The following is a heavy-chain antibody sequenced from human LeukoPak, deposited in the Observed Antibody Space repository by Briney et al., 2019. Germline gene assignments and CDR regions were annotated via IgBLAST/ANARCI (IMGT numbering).Heavy chain of an antibody. CDR3: ARDAPQVPAAGVLAS. V-gene: IGHV3-53*01. D-gene: IGHD6-13*01. CDR1: GFTVSDNY. CDR2: MYSRGDT. J-gene: IGHJ5*02. Sequence: PGGSLRLSCVASGFTVSDNYMSWVRQAPGKGLEWVSVMYSRGDTYYADSVKGRFTFSRDISKNTLYLQMNGLRTEDTAMYYCARDAPQVPAAGVLASWGQGTLVTVSS.